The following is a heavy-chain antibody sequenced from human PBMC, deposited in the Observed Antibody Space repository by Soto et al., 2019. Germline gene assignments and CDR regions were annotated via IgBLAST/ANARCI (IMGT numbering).Heavy chain of an antibody. CDR1: GFTFDDYA. J-gene: IGHJ3*02. V-gene: IGHV3-9*01. Sequence: EVQLVESGGGLVQPGRSLRLSCAASGFTFDDYAMHWVRQAPGKGLEWVSGISWNSGSIGYADSVKGRFTISRDNAKNSLYLQMNSLRAEDTALYYCAKAQYQQLSAVDIWGQGTMVTVSS. D-gene: IGHD2-2*01. CDR2: ISWNSGSI. CDR3: AKAQYQQLSAVDI.